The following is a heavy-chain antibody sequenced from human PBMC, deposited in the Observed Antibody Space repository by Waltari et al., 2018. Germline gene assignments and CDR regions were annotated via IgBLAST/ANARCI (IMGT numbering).Heavy chain of an antibody. V-gene: IGHV3-23*01. CDR3: AKDTWVRDNSDIDY. CDR2: IRGVDNIT. Sequence: EVQLLESGGGLVQPGGSLRLSCAASGFIFSSYGMSWVRQATGKGLEWVSSIRGVDNITYYPDSVKGRFTISRDNSKSTLYLKMNSLRAEDTAIYYCAKDTWVRDNSDIDYWGQGTLVTVSS. J-gene: IGHJ4*02. D-gene: IGHD2-15*01. CDR1: GFIFSSYG.